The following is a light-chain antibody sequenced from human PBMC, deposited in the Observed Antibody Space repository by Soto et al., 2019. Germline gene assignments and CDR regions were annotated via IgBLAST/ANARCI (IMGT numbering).Light chain of an antibody. CDR3: QQSNSSPPT. Sequence: DIQMTQSPSALSASVGDRVTITCRASQSITNYLNWYQHKPGQAPNLLIYAASTLQAGAPSRFRGSGSGTDFTLTISSLQPEDFATYFCQQSNSSPPTFGGGTKVDIK. V-gene: IGKV1-39*01. CDR2: AAS. CDR1: QSITNY. J-gene: IGKJ4*01.